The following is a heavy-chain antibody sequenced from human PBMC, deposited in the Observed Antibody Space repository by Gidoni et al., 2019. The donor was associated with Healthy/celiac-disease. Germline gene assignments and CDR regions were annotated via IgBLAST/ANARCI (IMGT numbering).Heavy chain of an antibody. Sequence: QVQLVQPGAEQKKPGASGKVSCKASGNTFTSYDINWVRQATGPGLEWMEWMDPNTGNTGYAQKFQGRVTMTTNTSICTAYMELSSLRSDDTAVSYCVSTSEYGDYAFDYWGQGTLVTVSS. CDR3: VSTSEYGDYAFDY. CDR1: GNTFTSYD. V-gene: IGHV1-8*01. D-gene: IGHD4-17*01. CDR2: MDPNTGNT. J-gene: IGHJ4*02.